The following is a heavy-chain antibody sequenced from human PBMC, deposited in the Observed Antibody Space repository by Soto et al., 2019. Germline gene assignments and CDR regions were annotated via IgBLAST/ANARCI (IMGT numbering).Heavy chain of an antibody. CDR3: ARGNMVVVPSATIEYYFDY. CDR1: GYTFTSYA. CDR2: INAGNGNT. D-gene: IGHD2-2*01. J-gene: IGHJ4*02. Sequence: ASVKVSCKASGYTFTSYAMHWVRQAPGQRLEWMGWINAGNGNTKYSQKFQGRVTITRDTSASTAYMELSSLRSEDTAVYYCARGNMVVVPSATIEYYFDYWGQGTLVTVSS. V-gene: IGHV1-3*01.